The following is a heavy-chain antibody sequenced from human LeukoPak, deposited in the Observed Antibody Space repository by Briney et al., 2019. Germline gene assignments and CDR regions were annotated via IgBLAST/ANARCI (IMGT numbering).Heavy chain of an antibody. CDR1: GGSISSYY. Sequence: SETLSLTCTVSGGSISSYYWSWIRQPPGKGLEWIGYIYYSGSTNCNPSLKSRVTISVDTSKNQFSLKLSSVTAADTAVYYCARHAPPHYGDSYAGWDSWFDPWGQGTLVTVSS. J-gene: IGHJ5*02. D-gene: IGHD4-17*01. CDR2: IYYSGST. CDR3: ARHAPPHYGDSYAGWDSWFDP. V-gene: IGHV4-59*08.